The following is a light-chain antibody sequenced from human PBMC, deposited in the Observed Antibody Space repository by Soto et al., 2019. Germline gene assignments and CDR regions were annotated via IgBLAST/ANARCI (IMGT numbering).Light chain of an antibody. V-gene: IGKV3-20*01. CDR1: QSVISNY. Sequence: DSVLTQHPGTLYLSKEEIATLSCRASQSVISNYLAWYQQKPGQAPRLLIYGASSRATGIPDRFSGSGSGTDFTLTISSLEPEDFAVYYCQQYVNSPWTFCQVTKVDIK. CDR3: QQYVNSPWT. J-gene: IGKJ1*01. CDR2: GAS.